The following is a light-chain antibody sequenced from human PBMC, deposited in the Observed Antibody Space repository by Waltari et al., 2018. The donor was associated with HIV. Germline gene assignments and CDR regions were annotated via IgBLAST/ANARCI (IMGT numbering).Light chain of an antibody. CDR2: DTW. CDR3: QQRSFWLT. J-gene: IGKJ4*01. CDR1: QSVSKF. V-gene: IGKV3-11*01. Sequence: EIVLTQSPATLSLSPGERATLSCRASQSVSKFLTWYQQKPGQPPRLLIYDTWNRATGIPARFSGSGSGTDFTLTISSLEPEDFAVYYCQQRSFWLTFGGGSRIEIK.